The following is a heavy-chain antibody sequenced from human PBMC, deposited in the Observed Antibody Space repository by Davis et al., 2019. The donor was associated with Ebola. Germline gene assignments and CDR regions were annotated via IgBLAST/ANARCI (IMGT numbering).Heavy chain of an antibody. CDR2: IYHSGST. J-gene: IGHJ6*02. V-gene: IGHV4-38-2*02. Sequence: SEPLSLTCTLSGYSISSGYSWGSLRPPPGKGLEWIGSIYHSGSTYYNPSLKSRVTISVDTPKNQFSLKLSSVTAADTAVYYCARVLLSAVAGTPIRSPYYYYYGMDVWGQGTTVTVSS. D-gene: IGHD6-19*01. CDR3: ARVLLSAVAGTPIRSPYYYYYGMDV. CDR1: GYSISSGYS.